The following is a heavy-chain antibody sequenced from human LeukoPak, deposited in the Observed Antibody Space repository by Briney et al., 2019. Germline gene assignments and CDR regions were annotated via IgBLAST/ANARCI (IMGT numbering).Heavy chain of an antibody. Sequence: VKPSETLSLTCTVSGGSLNSYYWSWIRQPPGKGLEWIGFITHSGGTDFDSSLGGRVTISVDTSKNQFSLRLTSMTAADTAVYFCARGRISNWGLEGTLFDAWGQGVLVTVSS. CDR3: ARGRISNWGLEGTLFDA. D-gene: IGHD7-27*01. CDR1: GGSLNSYY. CDR2: ITHSGGT. J-gene: IGHJ4*02. V-gene: IGHV4-59*01.